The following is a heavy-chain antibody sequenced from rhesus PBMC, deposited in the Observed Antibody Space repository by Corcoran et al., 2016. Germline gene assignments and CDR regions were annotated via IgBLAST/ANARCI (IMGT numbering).Heavy chain of an antibody. V-gene: IGHV4-65*01. CDR2: ISGSSGST. CDR1: GGPVSSSNW. Sequence: QVQLQESGPGLVKPSETLSLTCAVSGGPVSSSNWWCWIRQPPGKGLEWFGYISGSSGSTYHNPSLKHRVANSTDTSKNQFSLNLSSVTAADAAVYYCARVKSSWYAFDFWGRGLRITVSS. D-gene: IGHD6-13*01. J-gene: IGHJ3*01. CDR3: ARVKSSWYAFDF.